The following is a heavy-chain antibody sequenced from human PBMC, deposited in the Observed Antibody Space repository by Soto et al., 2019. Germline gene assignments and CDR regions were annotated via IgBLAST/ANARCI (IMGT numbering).Heavy chain of an antibody. CDR2: IHYSGSI. D-gene: IGHD2-21*02. V-gene: IGHV4-59*12. CDR3: AREDDGGDRDYYGLDV. CDR1: GGSISSYY. Sequence: SETLSLTCTVSGGSISSYYWSWIRQPPGKGLEWIGYIHYSGSIIYNPSFKSRVTISVDTSKNQFPLQLSSVTAADTAVYFCAREDDGGDRDYYGLDVWGQGTTVTVSS. J-gene: IGHJ6*02.